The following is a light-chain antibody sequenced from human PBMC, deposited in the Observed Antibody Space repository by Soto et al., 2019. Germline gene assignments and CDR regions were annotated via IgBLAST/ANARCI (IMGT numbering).Light chain of an antibody. CDR1: SSDVGGYNY. Sequence: QSALTQPASVSGSPGQSITISCTGTSSDVGGYNYVSWYQQHPGKAPKLMIYDVSNRPSGVSNRFSGSKSGNTASLTISGLQAEDEADYYCSSYTSSSTGVFGGRTKLTVL. CDR2: DVS. CDR3: SSYTSSSTGV. V-gene: IGLV2-14*01. J-gene: IGLJ2*01.